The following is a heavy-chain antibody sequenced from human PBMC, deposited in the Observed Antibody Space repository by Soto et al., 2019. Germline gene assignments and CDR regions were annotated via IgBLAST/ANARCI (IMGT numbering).Heavy chain of an antibody. CDR1: GGCFGGSY. J-gene: IGHJ6*02. CDR3: ARGPYAMDA. D-gene: IGHD2-2*01. CDR2: INHIEST. V-gene: IGHV4-34*01. Sequence: SETLSLTGAVYGGCFGGSYCIWIRQPPGKGLEWIGQINHIESTNYNPSLKSRVTISVDTSRNRFSLNLTYVTAADTAAYYCARGPYAMDAWGHGTTVTVSS.